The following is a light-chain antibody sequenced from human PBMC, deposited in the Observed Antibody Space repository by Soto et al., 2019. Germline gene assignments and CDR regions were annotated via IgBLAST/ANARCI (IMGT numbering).Light chain of an antibody. CDR1: NRDVGGYNY. Sequence: SALTQPPSASGSPGQSVTISCTGTNRDVGGYNYVSWYQQHPGKAPKLMIYEVSKRPSGVPDRFSGSKSDNTASLTVSGLQAEDEADYYCSSYAGSNNYVFGTGTKVTV. CDR3: SSYAGSNNYV. CDR2: EVS. J-gene: IGLJ1*01. V-gene: IGLV2-8*01.